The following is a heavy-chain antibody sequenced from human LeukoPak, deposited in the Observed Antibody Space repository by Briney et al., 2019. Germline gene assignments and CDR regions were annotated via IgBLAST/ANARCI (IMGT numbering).Heavy chain of an antibody. CDR2: IYSGGST. J-gene: IGHJ4*02. Sequence: GGSLRLYCAASGFTVSSNYMSWVRQAPGKGLEWVSVIYSGGSTYYADSVKGRFTISRDNSKNTLYLQMNSLRAEDTAVYYCARGATYYDILTGYYSSGVFDYWGQGTLVTVSS. CDR3: ARGATYYDILTGYYSSGVFDY. V-gene: IGHV3-66*01. D-gene: IGHD3-9*01. CDR1: GFTVSSNY.